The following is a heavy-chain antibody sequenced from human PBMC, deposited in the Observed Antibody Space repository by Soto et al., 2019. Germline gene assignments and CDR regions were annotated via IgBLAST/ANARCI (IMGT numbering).Heavy chain of an antibody. CDR2: ISPVYSKP. D-gene: IGHD4-4*01. J-gene: IGHJ6*02. Sequence: QVYLEQSGAEVKKPGSSVKVSCKASGSTFGNYALSWVRQAPGQGLEWMGMISPVYSKPDYAQRFQGRVTLTADSSTNTDYMEVRSLRSEDSAIHYCALTVTSRYFYRPLEVWGQGTTVTVSS. V-gene: IGHV1-69*04. CDR3: ALTVTSRYFYRPLEV. CDR1: GSTFGNYA.